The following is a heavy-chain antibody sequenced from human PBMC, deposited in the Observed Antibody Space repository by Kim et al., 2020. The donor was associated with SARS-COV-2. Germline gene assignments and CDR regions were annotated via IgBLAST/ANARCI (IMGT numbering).Heavy chain of an antibody. Sequence: GSLRLSCAASGFTFSSYGMHWVRQAPGKGLEWVAVIWYDGSNKYYADSVKGRFTISRDNSKNTLYLQMNSLRAEDTAVYYCARDKAYYYDSSGYYIDYWGQGTLVTVSS. CDR1: GFTFSSYG. J-gene: IGHJ4*02. CDR3: ARDKAYYYDSSGYYIDY. CDR2: IWYDGSNK. V-gene: IGHV3-33*01. D-gene: IGHD3-22*01.